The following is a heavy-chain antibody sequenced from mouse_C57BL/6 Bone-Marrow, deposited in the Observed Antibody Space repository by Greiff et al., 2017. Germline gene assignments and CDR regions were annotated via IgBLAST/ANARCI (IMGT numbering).Heavy chain of an antibody. D-gene: IGHD1-1*01. CDR1: GYSITSGYY. V-gene: IGHV3-6*01. CDR3: ARGGFYYGSSYVDWYFDV. J-gene: IGHJ1*03. CDR2: ISYDGST. Sequence: EVKLQESGPGLVKPSQSLSLTCSVTGYSITSGYYWNWIRQFPGNKLECMGYISYDGSTNYNPSLKNRISITRDTSKNQFFLKLNSLTTEDTATYYCARGGFYYGSSYVDWYFDVWGTGTTVTVSS.